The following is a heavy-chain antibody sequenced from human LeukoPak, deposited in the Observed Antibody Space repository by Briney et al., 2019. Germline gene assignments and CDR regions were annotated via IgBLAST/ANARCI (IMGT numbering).Heavy chain of an antibody. D-gene: IGHD5-12*01. CDR1: GGSISSYY. J-gene: IGHJ4*02. CDR2: IYYSGST. V-gene: IGHV4-59*01. CDR3: ARGTGYIGYDYYFDY. Sequence: SETLSLTCTVSGGSISSYYWSWIRQPPGKGLEWIGYIYYSGSTNYNPSLKSRVTISVDTSKNQFSLKLSSVTASDTAVYYCARGTGYIGYDYYFDYWAQGPLVTVSS.